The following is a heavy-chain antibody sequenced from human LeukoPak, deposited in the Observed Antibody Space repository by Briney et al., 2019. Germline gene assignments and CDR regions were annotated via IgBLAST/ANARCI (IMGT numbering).Heavy chain of an antibody. CDR2: IIPIFGTA. J-gene: IGHJ6*02. CDR1: GGTFSSYA. CDR3: ARTSRVWSGYIYYYGMDV. D-gene: IGHD3-3*01. V-gene: IGHV1-69*13. Sequence: GASVKVSCKASGGTFSSYAISWVRQAPGQGLEWMGGIIPIFGTANYAQKFQGRVTITADESTSTAYMELSSLRSEDTAVYYCARTSRVWSGYIYYYGMDVWGRGTTVTVSS.